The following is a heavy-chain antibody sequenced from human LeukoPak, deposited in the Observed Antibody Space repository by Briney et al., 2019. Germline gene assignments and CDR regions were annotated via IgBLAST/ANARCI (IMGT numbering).Heavy chain of an antibody. V-gene: IGHV3-53*01. J-gene: IGHJ3*02. Sequence: GGSLRLSCVVSGFTVKNVHMGRVRQAPGKGLEWVSVIDNGDTAYYADPVKGRFTISRDISKNTLFLQMNSLRPEDTAVYYCERGHPNSVFYMWGQGTMVTVSS. D-gene: IGHD5/OR15-5a*01. CDR3: ERGHPNSVFYM. CDR1: GFTVKNVH. CDR2: IDNGDTA.